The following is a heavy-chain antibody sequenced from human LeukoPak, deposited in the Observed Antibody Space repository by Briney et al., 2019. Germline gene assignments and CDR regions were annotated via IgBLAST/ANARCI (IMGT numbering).Heavy chain of an antibody. Sequence: PSETLSLTCTVSGDSISSYYWSWIRQPPGKGLEWIGYIYYSGSTNYSPSLMSRVTISVDTSKKQFSLKLSSVTAADTAVYCARSERIIMILGGAFDIWGQGTLVTVSS. D-gene: IGHD3-22*01. CDR3: ARSERIIMILGGAFDI. CDR2: IYYSGST. V-gene: IGHV4-59*08. CDR1: GDSISSYY. J-gene: IGHJ3*02.